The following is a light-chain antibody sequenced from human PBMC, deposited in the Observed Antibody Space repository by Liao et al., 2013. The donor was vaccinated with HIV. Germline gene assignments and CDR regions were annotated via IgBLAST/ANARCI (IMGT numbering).Light chain of an antibody. J-gene: IGLJ1*01. CDR1: NIGSKS. V-gene: IGLV3-21*01. CDR2: NDS. Sequence: YELTQPPSVSVAPGKTARITCGGNNIGSKSVLWYQQRPGQAPVLVIYNDSDRPSGIPERFSGSNSGNTATLTISRVEAGDEADYYCQAWDSRTASYVFGTGTKVTVL. CDR3: QAWDSRTASYV.